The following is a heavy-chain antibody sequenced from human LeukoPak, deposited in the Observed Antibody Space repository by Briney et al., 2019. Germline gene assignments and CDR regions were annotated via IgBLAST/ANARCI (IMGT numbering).Heavy chain of an antibody. CDR2: IYYSGST. D-gene: IGHD4-17*01. Sequence: PSETLSLTCTVSGGSISSYYWSWIRQPPGKGLEWIGYIYYSGSTNYNPSLKNRVTISVDTSKNQFSLKLSSVTAADTAVYYCARDYGDFYGMDVWGQGTTVTVSS. CDR3: ARDYGDFYGMDV. J-gene: IGHJ6*02. CDR1: GGSISSYY. V-gene: IGHV4-59*01.